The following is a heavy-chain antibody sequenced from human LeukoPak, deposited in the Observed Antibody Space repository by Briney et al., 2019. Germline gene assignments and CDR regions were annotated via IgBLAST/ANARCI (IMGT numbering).Heavy chain of an antibody. CDR2: INNDGRIT. Sequence: PGASLRLSCAASGFTFSSYWMHWVRHAPGKGLAWVSRINNDGRITSYADSVKGRFTISRDNAKNTLYLQMNSLRAEDTAIYYCARDTMAVAGDFDYWGQGTLVTVSS. CDR1: GFTFSSYW. J-gene: IGHJ4*02. V-gene: IGHV3-74*01. D-gene: IGHD6-19*01. CDR3: ARDTMAVAGDFDY.